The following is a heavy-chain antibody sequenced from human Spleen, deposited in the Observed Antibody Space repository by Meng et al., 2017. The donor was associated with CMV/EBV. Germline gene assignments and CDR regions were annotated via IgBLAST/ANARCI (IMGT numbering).Heavy chain of an antibody. D-gene: IGHD3-22*01. CDR2: INGDGSST. J-gene: IGHJ6*02. CDR1: GFTFSSDW. Sequence: GESLKISCAASGFTFSSDWMHWVRQAPGKGLVWVSRINGDGSSTSYADSVKGRFTISRDNAKNTLYLQMNSLRAEDTAVYYCARDSSGQSPHYYYYGMDVWGQGTTVTVSS. CDR3: ARDSSGQSPHYYYYGMDV. V-gene: IGHV3-74*01.